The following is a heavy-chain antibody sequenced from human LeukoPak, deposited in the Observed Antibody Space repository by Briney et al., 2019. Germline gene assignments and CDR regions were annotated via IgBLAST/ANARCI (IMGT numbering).Heavy chain of an antibody. V-gene: IGHV1-3*01. CDR1: GYTFTSYA. Sequence: ASVKVSCKASGYTFTSYAMHWVRQAPGQRLEWMGWINAGNGNTKYSQKFQGRVTITRDTSASTAYMELSSLRSEDTAVYYCARGRGDYGGNSEIDYWGQGTLVTVSS. D-gene: IGHD4-23*01. CDR3: ARGRGDYGGNSEIDY. J-gene: IGHJ4*02. CDR2: INAGNGNT.